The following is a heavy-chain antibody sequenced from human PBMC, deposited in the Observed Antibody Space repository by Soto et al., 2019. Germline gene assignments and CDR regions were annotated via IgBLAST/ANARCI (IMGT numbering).Heavy chain of an antibody. CDR2: IIPIFGTA. CDR3: AREMGIAAAIMDY. J-gene: IGHJ4*02. Sequence: GASVKVSCKASGGTFSSYAISWVRQAPGQGLEWMGGIIPIFGTANYAQKFQGRVTITADESTSTAYMELSSLRSEDTAVYYCAREMGIAAAIMDYWGQGTLVTVSS. CDR1: GGTFSSYA. D-gene: IGHD6-13*01. V-gene: IGHV1-69*13.